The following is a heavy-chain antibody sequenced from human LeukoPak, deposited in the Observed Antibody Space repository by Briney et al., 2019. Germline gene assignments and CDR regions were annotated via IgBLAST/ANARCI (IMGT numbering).Heavy chain of an antibody. CDR2: INSNSGGT. J-gene: IGHJ4*02. CDR3: ARSPHILTGENFDY. D-gene: IGHD3-9*01. CDR1: GYTFTGYY. Sequence: ASVKVSCKASGYTFTGYYMHWVRQAPGQGLEWMGWINSNSGGTDYAQKFQGRVTMTRDTSISTAYMELSRLRSDDTAVYYCARSPHILTGENFDYWGQGTLVTVSS. V-gene: IGHV1-2*02.